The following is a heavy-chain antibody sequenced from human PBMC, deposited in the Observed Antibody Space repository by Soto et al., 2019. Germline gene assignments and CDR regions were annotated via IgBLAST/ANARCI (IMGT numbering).Heavy chain of an antibody. D-gene: IGHD3-3*02. CDR3: AKGVVSIHWYPRSFDY. V-gene: IGHV3-23*01. J-gene: IGHJ4*02. Sequence: PGGSVGLACAASGFTFTSYAMSWVRQTPGKGLEWVSAIGGSDGSTYYADSVKGRFTISRDNFRNTLYLQMNSLRVEDAAVYYCAKGVVSIHWYPRSFDYSGPATLVTVSS. CDR1: GFTFTSYA. CDR2: IGGSDGST.